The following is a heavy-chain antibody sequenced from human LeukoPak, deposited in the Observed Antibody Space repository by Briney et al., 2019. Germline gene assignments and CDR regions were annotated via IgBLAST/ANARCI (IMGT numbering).Heavy chain of an antibody. CDR3: TTDRGGYSHEENYFDY. Sequence: GGSLRLSCAASGFTFSNYWISWVRQAPGKGLEWVGRIKSKTDGGTTDYAAPVKGRFTISRDDSKNTLYLRMNSLKTEDTAVYYCTTDRGGYSHEENYFDYWGQGTLVTVSS. J-gene: IGHJ4*02. CDR1: GFTFSNYW. V-gene: IGHV3-15*01. D-gene: IGHD1-26*01. CDR2: IKSKTDGGTT.